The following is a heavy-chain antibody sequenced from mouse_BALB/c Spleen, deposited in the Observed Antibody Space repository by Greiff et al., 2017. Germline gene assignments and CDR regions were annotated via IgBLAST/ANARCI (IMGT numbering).Heavy chain of an antibody. D-gene: IGHD1-1*01. CDR2: ISTYSGNT. Sequence: VQLHQSGPELVRPGVSVKISCKGSGYTFTDYAMHWVKQSHAKSLEWIGVISTYSGNTNYNQKFKGKATMTVDKSSSTAYMELARLTSEDSAIYYCARTGTTVVATPGYYAMDYWGQGTSVTVSS. CDR1: GYTFTDYA. J-gene: IGHJ4*01. V-gene: IGHV1-67*01. CDR3: ARTGTTVVATPGYYAMDY.